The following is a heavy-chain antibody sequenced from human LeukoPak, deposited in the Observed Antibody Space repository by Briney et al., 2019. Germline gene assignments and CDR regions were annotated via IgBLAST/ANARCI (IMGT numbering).Heavy chain of an antibody. CDR2: IKSKTDGGTT. Sequence: GGSLRLSCAASGFTFSNAWMSWVRQAPGKGLEWVGRIKSKTDGGTTDYAAPVKGRFTISRDDSKNTLYLQMNSLKTEDTAVYYCTTGPYLRYDYVWGSYRSTSFDYWGQGTLVTVSS. CDR1: GFTFSNAW. J-gene: IGHJ4*02. D-gene: IGHD3-16*02. CDR3: TTGPYLRYDYVWGSYRSTSFDY. V-gene: IGHV3-15*01.